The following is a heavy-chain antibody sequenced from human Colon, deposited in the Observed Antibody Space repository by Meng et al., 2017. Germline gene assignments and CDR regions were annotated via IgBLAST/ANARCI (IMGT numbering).Heavy chain of an antibody. D-gene: IGHD3-9*01. CDR2: IKGQSDGETT. J-gene: IGHJ4*02. V-gene: IGHV3-15*01. Sequence: GESLKISCAASGFTFSNAWMSWVRQAPGKGLEWVGRIKGQSDGETTDYAAPVKGRFTISRDDSKNTLYLQMNSLKIEDTAVYHCATAPGYYDTSPLDYWGQGTLVTVSS. CDR1: GFTFSNAW. CDR3: ATAPGYYDTSPLDY.